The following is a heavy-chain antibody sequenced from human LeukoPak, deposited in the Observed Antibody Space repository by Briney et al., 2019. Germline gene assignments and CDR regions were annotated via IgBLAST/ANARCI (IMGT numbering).Heavy chain of an antibody. CDR3: ARDSQQLVQGPDYYFDY. Sequence: PGRSLRLSCAASGFTFSSYGMHWFRQAPGKGLEWGAVIWYDGSNKYYADSVKGRFTISRDNSKNTLYLQMNSLRAADTAVYYCARDSQQLVQGPDYYFDYWGQGTLVTVSS. D-gene: IGHD6-13*01. J-gene: IGHJ4*02. CDR2: IWYDGSNK. CDR1: GFTFSSYG. V-gene: IGHV3-33*01.